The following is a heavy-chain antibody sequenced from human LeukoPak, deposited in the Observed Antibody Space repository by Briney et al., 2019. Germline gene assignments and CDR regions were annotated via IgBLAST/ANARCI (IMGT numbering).Heavy chain of an antibody. CDR2: IYHSGST. V-gene: IGHV4-38-2*02. CDR3: ARGPQYFHY. CDR1: GYSISSGDY. Sequence: SETLSLTCTVSGYSISSGDYWGWIRQPPGKGLEWIGSIYHSGSTYYNPSLKSRVTISVDTSKNQCSLKLSSVTAADTAVYYCARGPQYFHYWGQGTLVTVSS. J-gene: IGHJ1*01.